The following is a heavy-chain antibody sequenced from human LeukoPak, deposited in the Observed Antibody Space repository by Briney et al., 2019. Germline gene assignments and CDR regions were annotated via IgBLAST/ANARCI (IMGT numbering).Heavy chain of an antibody. V-gene: IGHV1-2*04. CDR2: INPNSGGT. J-gene: IGHJ6*02. CDR3: ARGVCSGGSCYSPYYYYGMDV. Sequence: APVKVSCKASGYTFTGYYMHWVRQAPGQGLEWMGWINPNSGGTNYAQKFQGWVTMTRDTSISTAYMELSRLRSDDTAVYYCARGVCSGGSCYSPYYYYGMDVWGQGTTVTVSS. D-gene: IGHD2-15*01. CDR1: GYTFTGYY.